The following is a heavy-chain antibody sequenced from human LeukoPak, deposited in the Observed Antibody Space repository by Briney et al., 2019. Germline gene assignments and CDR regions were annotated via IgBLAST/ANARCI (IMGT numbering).Heavy chain of an antibody. J-gene: IGHJ4*02. D-gene: IGHD3-10*01. CDR3: ARDRSGYDLVDY. CDR1: GGSISSGDYY. Sequence: SQTLSLTCTVSGGSISSGDYYWSWIRQPPGKGLEWIGYIHHGGSTYYNPSLKRRVTISVDTSTNQFSLKLNSVTVADTAVYYCARDRSGYDLVDYWGQGAQVTVSS. V-gene: IGHV4-30-2*01. CDR2: IHHGGST.